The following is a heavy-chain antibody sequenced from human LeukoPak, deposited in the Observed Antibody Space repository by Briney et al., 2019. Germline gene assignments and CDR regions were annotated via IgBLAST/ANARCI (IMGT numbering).Heavy chain of an antibody. CDR1: GGSISSYY. J-gene: IGHJ6*03. V-gene: IGHV4-59*01. Sequence: SETLSLTCTVSGGSISSYYWSWVRQPPGKGLEWIGYIYYSGSTNYNPSLKSRVTISVDTSKNQFSLKLSSVTAADTAVYYCARAACGGDCYANYYYYMDVWGKGTTVTISS. D-gene: IGHD2-21*02. CDR2: IYYSGST. CDR3: ARAACGGDCYANYYYYMDV.